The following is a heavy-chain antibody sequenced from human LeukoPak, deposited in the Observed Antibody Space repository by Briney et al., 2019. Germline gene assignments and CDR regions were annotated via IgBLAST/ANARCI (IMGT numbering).Heavy chain of an antibody. D-gene: IGHD2-2*01. CDR2: TYYRSKWYN. CDR1: GDSVSSKSAA. J-gene: IGHJ5*02. V-gene: IGHV6-1*01. CDR3: AREEMVPAAISWMVSPGSFDP. Sequence: SQTLSLTCAISGDSVSSKSAAWNWIRQSPSRGLEWLGRTYYRSKWYNDYAVSVKSRITINPDTSKNQFSLQLNSVTPEDTAVYYCAREEMVPAAISWMVSPGSFDPWGQGTLVTVSS.